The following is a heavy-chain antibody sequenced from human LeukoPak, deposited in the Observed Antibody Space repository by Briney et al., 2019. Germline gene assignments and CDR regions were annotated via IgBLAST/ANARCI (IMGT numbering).Heavy chain of an antibody. CDR3: ARQYCSGGSCDLLDY. CDR2: IYTSGTT. Sequence: SETLSLTCTVSGGSISSSSYYWGWVRQPPGKGLEWIGRIYTSGTTNYNPSLKSRVTISLDTSRNQFSLKLSSVTAADTAVYYCARQYCSGGSCDLLDYWGQGTLVTVSS. CDR1: GGSISSSSYY. V-gene: IGHV4-39*01. D-gene: IGHD2-15*01. J-gene: IGHJ4*02.